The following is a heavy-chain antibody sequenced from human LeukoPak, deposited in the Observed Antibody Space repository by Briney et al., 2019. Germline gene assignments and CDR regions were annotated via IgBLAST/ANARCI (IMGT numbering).Heavy chain of an antibody. Sequence: GGSLRLSCAASGFTLSSYAMSWVRQAPGKGLEWVSAISISGENTYYADSVKGRFTISRDTSRNTLYLQMHSLRAEDTAVYYCARLISTSSSRFSDYWGQGTLVTVSS. D-gene: IGHD6-6*01. J-gene: IGHJ4*02. CDR2: ISISGENT. V-gene: IGHV3-23*01. CDR1: GFTLSSYA. CDR3: ARLISTSSSRFSDY.